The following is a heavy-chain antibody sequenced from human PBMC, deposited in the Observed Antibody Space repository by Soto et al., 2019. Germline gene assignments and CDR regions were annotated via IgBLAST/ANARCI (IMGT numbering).Heavy chain of an antibody. J-gene: IGHJ4*02. CDR3: ARVLGYGDYPNNDY. V-gene: IGHV1-69*02. D-gene: IGHD4-17*01. CDR1: GGTFSSYT. Sequence: QVQLVQSGAEVKKPGSSVKVSCKASGGTFSSYTISWVRQAPGQGLEWMGRIIPILGIANYAQKFQGRVTITADKSTSTAYMELSSLRSEDTAVYYCARVLGYGDYPNNDYWGQGTLVTVSS. CDR2: IIPILGIA.